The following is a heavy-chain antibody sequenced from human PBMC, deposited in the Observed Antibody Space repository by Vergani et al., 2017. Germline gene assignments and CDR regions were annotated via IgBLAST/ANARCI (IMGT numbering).Heavy chain of an antibody. V-gene: IGHV3-33*01. CDR3: ARGIAVAATDY. CDR1: GFTFSSYG. Sequence: QVQLVESGGGVVQPGRSLRLSCAASGFTFSSYGMHWVRQAPGKGLEWVAVIWYDGSNKYYADSVKGRFTISRDNSKNTLYLQMNSLRAEDTAVYCCARGIAVAATDYWGQGTLVTVSS. J-gene: IGHJ4*02. CDR2: IWYDGSNK. D-gene: IGHD6-19*01.